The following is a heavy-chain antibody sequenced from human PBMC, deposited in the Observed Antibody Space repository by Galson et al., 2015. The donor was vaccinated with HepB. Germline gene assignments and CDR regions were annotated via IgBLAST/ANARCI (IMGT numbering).Heavy chain of an antibody. J-gene: IGHJ4*02. V-gene: IGHV1-18*04. CDR2: VSTFNGKT. Sequence: SVKVSCKASGYTFTAYGINWVRQAPGQGLEWMGWVSTFNGKTKYTQKRQGRVAMTTDTSSSTAYMELRSLRSDDTAVYYCVRGVAVATSYYFDSWGQGTLVTVSS. CDR3: VRGVAVATSYYFDS. D-gene: IGHD6-19*01. CDR1: GYTFTAYG.